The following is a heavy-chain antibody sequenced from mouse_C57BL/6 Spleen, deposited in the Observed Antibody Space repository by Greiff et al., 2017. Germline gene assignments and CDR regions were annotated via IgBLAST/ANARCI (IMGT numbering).Heavy chain of an antibody. Sequence: QVQLQQPGAELVRPGSSVKLSCKASGYTFTSYWMDWVKQRPGQGLEWIGNIYPSDSETHYNQKFKDKATLTVDKSSSTAYMQLSSLTSEDSAVYYCARWGIYYGNYVAYWGQGTLVTVSA. J-gene: IGHJ3*01. V-gene: IGHV1-61*01. CDR2: IYPSDSET. CDR3: ARWGIYYGNYVAY. CDR1: GYTFTSYW. D-gene: IGHD2-1*01.